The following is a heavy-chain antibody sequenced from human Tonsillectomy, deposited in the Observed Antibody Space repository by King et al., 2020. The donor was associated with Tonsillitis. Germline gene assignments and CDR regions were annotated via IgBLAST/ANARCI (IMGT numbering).Heavy chain of an antibody. Sequence: VQLVESGGGLVQPGRSLRLSCAASGFTFDDYAMHWVRHAPGKGLEWVSGISWNSGSIGYADSVKGRFTISRDNAKNSLYLQMNSLRAEDTALYYCAKDMKWFGNYYYGMDVWGQGTTVTVSS. D-gene: IGHD3-10*01. CDR3: AKDMKWFGNYYYGMDV. V-gene: IGHV3-9*01. CDR2: ISWNSGSI. J-gene: IGHJ6*02. CDR1: GFTFDDYA.